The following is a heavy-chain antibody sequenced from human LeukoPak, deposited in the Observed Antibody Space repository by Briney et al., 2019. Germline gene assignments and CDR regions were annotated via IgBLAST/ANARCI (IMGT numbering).Heavy chain of an antibody. CDR2: ISSDSVYI. CDR3: ARDVSRISDY. J-gene: IGHJ4*02. CDR1: GFTFSSYA. D-gene: IGHD2-15*01. Sequence: PGGSLRLSCAASGFTFSSYAMSWVRQAPGKGLEWVSSISSDSVYIYYADSVKGRFTISRDNAKNSLYLQMNSLRAEDTAVYYCARDVSRISDYWGQGTLVTVSS. V-gene: IGHV3-21*06.